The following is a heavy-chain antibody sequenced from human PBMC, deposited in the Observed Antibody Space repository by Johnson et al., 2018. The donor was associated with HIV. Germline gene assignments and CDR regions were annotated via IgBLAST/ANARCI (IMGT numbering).Heavy chain of an antibody. CDR3: TTDGYGGYSYGYGAFDI. CDR2: IKTKTDGGTI. D-gene: IGHD5-18*01. Sequence: MQLVESGGGMVKPGGSLRLSCAASGFTFSNAWMSWVRQAPGKGLEWVGRIKTKTDGGTIDYAAPVKGRFTISRDDSKNTLYLQMKSLKIEDTAVYYCTTDGYGGYSYGYGAFDIWGQGTMVTVSS. CDR1: GFTFSNAW. V-gene: IGHV3-15*01. J-gene: IGHJ3*02.